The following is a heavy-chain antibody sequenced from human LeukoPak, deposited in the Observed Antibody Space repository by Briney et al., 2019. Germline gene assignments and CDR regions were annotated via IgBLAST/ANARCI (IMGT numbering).Heavy chain of an antibody. Sequence: GGSLRLSCAASGFTFSSYWMSWVRQAPGKGLEWVANIKQDGSEKYYVASVKGRFTISRDNAKNSLYPQMNSLRAEDTAVYYCARVEIVVVPAVPNFDYWGQGTLVTVSS. CDR3: ARVEIVVVPAVPNFDY. D-gene: IGHD2-2*03. J-gene: IGHJ4*02. CDR2: IKQDGSEK. V-gene: IGHV3-7*01. CDR1: GFTFSSYW.